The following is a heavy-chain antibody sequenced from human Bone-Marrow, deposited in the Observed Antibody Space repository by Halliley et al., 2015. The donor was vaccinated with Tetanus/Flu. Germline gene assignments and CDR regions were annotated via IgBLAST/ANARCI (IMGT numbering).Heavy chain of an antibody. V-gene: IGHV4-4*02. J-gene: IGHJ5*02. Sequence: YHSGNTTYTPSLKSRFTISVDKSKTQFSLKLSSVPAADTAVYYCARVSPYYGSGSYYSGFDPWGQGTLVTVSS. CDR2: YHSGNT. D-gene: IGHD3-10*01. CDR3: ARVSPYYGSGSYYSGFDP.